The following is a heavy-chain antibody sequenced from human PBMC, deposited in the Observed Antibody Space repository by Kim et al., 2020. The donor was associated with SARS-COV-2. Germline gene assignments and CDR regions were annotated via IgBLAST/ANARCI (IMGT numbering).Heavy chain of an antibody. V-gene: IGHV3-66*01. J-gene: IGHJ6*02. CDR3: ATNGDYYYGLDV. D-gene: IGHD7-27*01. Sequence: YADSVNGRFTISRDNSKNALDLQMNRLRAEDTAVYYCATNGDYYYGLDVWGQGTTVTVSS.